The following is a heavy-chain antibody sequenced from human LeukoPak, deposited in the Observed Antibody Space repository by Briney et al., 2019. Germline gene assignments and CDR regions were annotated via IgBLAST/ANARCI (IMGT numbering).Heavy chain of an antibody. CDR3: VKLIWSGYANWFDP. CDR1: GFTFDDYA. Sequence: GGSLRLSCAASGFTFDDYAMHWVRQAPGKGLEWVSLISGNGGSTYYADSVKGRFTISRDNRKNSMYLQMNSPRTEDTALYYCVKLIWSGYANWFDPWGQGTLVTVSS. V-gene: IGHV3-43*02. CDR2: ISGNGGST. J-gene: IGHJ5*02. D-gene: IGHD3-3*01.